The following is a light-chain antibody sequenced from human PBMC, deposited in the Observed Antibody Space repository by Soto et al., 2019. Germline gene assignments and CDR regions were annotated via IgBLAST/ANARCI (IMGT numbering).Light chain of an antibody. CDR2: GTS. V-gene: IGKV3-20*01. CDR1: QSVSSGN. Sequence: EIVLTQSPGTLSLSPGQRATLSCRASQSVSSGNLAWYQQKPGQAPRLLIYGTSNRATGIPDRFSGSGSGTDFTLTISRLEPEDFAVYYCQQYGSSGTFGQGTKVDIK. CDR3: QQYGSSGT. J-gene: IGKJ1*01.